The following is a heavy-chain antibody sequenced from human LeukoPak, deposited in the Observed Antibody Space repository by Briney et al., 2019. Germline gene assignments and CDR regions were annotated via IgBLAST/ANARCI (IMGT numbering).Heavy chain of an antibody. Sequence: ASVKVSCKASGYTFTGYYMHWVRRAPGQGLEWMGWINPNSGGTNYAQKLQGRVTMTTDTSTSTAYMELRSLRSDDTAVYYCARGTGGPVVFDIGGKGKMVTVSS. V-gene: IGHV1-2*02. CDR1: GYTFTGYY. CDR2: INPNSGGT. J-gene: IGHJ3*02. D-gene: IGHD1-1*01. CDR3: ARGTGGPVVFDI.